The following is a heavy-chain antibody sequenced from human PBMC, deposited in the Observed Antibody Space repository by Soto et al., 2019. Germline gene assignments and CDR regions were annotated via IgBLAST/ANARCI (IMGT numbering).Heavy chain of an antibody. CDR2: IYYSGST. CDR3: ARRHSSGLGDY. CDR1: GGSISSYY. Sequence: PSETLSLTCTVSGGSISSYYWSWIRRPPGKGLEWIGYIYYSGSTNYNPSLKSRVTISVDTSKNQFSLKLSSVTAADTAVYYCARRHSSGLGDYWGQGTLVTVSS. D-gene: IGHD6-19*01. V-gene: IGHV4-59*08. J-gene: IGHJ4*02.